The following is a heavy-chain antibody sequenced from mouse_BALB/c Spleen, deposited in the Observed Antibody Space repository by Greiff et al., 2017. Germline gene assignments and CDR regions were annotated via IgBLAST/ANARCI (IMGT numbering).Heavy chain of an antibody. D-gene: IGHD1-2*01. CDR1: GYAFSSSW. V-gene: IGHV1-82*01. CDR3: ARSRVTTAGYFDY. CDR2: IYPGDGDT. Sequence: VQLQQSGPELVKPGASVKISCKASGYAFSSSWMNWVKQRPGQGLEWIGRIYPGDGDTNYNGKFKGKATLTADKSSSTAYMQLSSLTSEDSAVYFCARSRVTTAGYFDYWGQGTTLTVAS. J-gene: IGHJ2*01.